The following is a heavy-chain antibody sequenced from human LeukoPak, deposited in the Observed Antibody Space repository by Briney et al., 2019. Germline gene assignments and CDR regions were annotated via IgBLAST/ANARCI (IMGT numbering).Heavy chain of an antibody. CDR2: ISSSGSTI. CDR3: AKEGSSSSDAFDI. CDR1: GFTFSDYY. Sequence: GGSLRLSCAASGFTFSDYYMSWIRQAPGKGLEWVSYISSSGSTIYYADSVKGRFTISRDNAKNSLYLQMNSLRAEDTALYYCAKEGSSSSDAFDIWGQGTMVTVSS. J-gene: IGHJ3*02. V-gene: IGHV3-11*01. D-gene: IGHD6-13*01.